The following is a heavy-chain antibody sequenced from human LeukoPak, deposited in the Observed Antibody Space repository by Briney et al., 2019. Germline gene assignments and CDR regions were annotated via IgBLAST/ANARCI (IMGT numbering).Heavy chain of an antibody. V-gene: IGHV5-51*01. D-gene: IGHD2-15*01. CDR2: IYPGDSDT. J-gene: IGHJ4*02. CDR3: ARLASARYSYYFDY. CDR1: GYSFTSYW. Sequence: GESLQISCKGSGYSFTSYWIGWVRQMPGRGREWMGIIYPGDSDTRYSPSFQGQVTISADKSISTAYLQWSSLKASDTAMYYCARLASARYSYYFDYWGQGTLVTVSS.